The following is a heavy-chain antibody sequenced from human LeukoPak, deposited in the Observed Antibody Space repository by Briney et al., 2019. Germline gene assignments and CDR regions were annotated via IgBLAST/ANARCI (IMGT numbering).Heavy chain of an antibody. CDR3: LRGGFWGLSSNWLEA. CDR1: GFTFRRHD. CDR2: FIPAGDR. D-gene: IGHD7-27*01. V-gene: IGHV3-13*04. Sequence: QSGGSLRLSCEASGFTFRRHDMHWVRQAAGKGLEWVSGFIPAGDRYYAESVKGRFTISRENAKSSLYLEMNSLKVGDTAVYFLLRGGFWGLSSNWLEAWGQGTLVIVSS. J-gene: IGHJ5*02.